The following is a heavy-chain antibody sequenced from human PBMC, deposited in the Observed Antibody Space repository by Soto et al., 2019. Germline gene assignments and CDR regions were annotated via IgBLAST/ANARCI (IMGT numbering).Heavy chain of an antibody. CDR2: ISPSGST. V-gene: IGHV4-28*01. J-gene: IGHJ5*02. D-gene: IGHD2-21*02. Sequence: SETRSLTCAVSGCSISSSNWWGWIRQPPGKGLEWTGYISPSGSTYQNPSLQSRVTMSVDTAKNQFSLTVNSVTAMDTVVYYCAKIVGTARGPWFDPWGQGILVT. CDR1: GCSISSSNW. CDR3: AKIVGTARGPWFDP.